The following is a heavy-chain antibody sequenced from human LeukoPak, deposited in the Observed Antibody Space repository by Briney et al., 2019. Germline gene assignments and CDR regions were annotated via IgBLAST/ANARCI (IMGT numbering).Heavy chain of an antibody. Sequence: PGGSLRLSCAASGFTFSSYSMNWVRQAPGKGLEWVSSISSSSSYIYYADSVKGRFTISRDNAKNSLYLQMNSLRAEDTAVYYCARDRGSYCSSTSCYAVGGFDYWGQGTPVTVSS. CDR2: ISSSSSYI. CDR3: ARDRGSYCSSTSCYAVGGFDY. J-gene: IGHJ4*02. CDR1: GFTFSSYS. D-gene: IGHD2-2*01. V-gene: IGHV3-21*01.